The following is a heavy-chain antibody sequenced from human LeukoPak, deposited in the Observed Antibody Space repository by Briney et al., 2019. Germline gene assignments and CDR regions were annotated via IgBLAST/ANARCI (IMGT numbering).Heavy chain of an antibody. CDR3: ARSERGAFDI. CDR2: IYYSGST. J-gene: IGHJ3*02. CDR1: GGSISSYY. Sequence: PSETLSLTCTVSGGSISSYYWCSIRQPPGKGLEWIGYIYYSGSTNYNPSLKSRVTISVDTSKNQFSLKLSSVTAADTAVYYCARSERGAFDIWGQGTMVTVSS. V-gene: IGHV4-59*01.